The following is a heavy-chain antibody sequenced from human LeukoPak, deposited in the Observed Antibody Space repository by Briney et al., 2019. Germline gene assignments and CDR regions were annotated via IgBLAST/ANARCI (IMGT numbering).Heavy chain of an antibody. CDR2: ISSSGSTI. J-gene: IGHJ6*03. D-gene: IGHD2-15*01. Sequence: PGGSLRLSCAASGFTFSSYEMNWVRQAPGKGLEWVSYISSSGSTIYYADSVKGRFTISRDNAKSSLYLQMNSLRAEDTAVYYCARYSTPIDSYMDVWGKGTTVTISS. CDR1: GFTFSSYE. CDR3: ARYSTPIDSYMDV. V-gene: IGHV3-48*03.